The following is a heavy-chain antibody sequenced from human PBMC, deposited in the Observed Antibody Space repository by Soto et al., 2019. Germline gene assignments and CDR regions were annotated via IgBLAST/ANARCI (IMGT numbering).Heavy chain of an antibody. J-gene: IGHJ3*01. CDR2: IGGSGGTK. Sequence: GGSLRLSCAASGFTFSIYEMNLVLQAPGKGLDWISYIGGSGGTKYSAYSVKCRFTISRDNAQNSLHLQMNSLRVEDTAVYYCARDRGGDVGQFLFPDGFDLWGQGTLVTVSS. CDR1: GFTFSIYE. V-gene: IGHV3-48*03. CDR3: ARDRGGDVGQFLFPDGFDL. D-gene: IGHD3-10*01.